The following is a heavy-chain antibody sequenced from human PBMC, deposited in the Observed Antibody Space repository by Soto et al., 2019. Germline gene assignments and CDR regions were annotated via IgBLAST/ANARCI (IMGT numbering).Heavy chain of an antibody. Sequence: QVQLVQSGPEVKKPGSSVKVSCTASGGTLTSYTINWVRQAPGQGLEWMGRIIPLVEMSNYAPKFQGRITVTANTSTSAPYMKLSSPSSEDTAVYYCARGDTSFDIWGRGTLITVSS. D-gene: IGHD3-10*01. CDR1: GGTLTSYT. CDR3: ARGDTSFDI. V-gene: IGHV1-69*02. CDR2: IIPLVEMS. J-gene: IGHJ2*01.